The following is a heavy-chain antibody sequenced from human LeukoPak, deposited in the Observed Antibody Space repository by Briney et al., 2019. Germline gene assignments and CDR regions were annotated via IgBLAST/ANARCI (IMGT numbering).Heavy chain of an antibody. CDR1: GGSISSSSYY. J-gene: IGHJ4*02. V-gene: IGHV4-39*01. D-gene: IGHD6-13*01. CDR3: ASPIAAAGRGGDC. Sequence: SETLSLTCTVSGGSISSSSYYWGWIRQPPGKGLEWIGSIYYSGSTYYNPSLKSRVTISVDTSKNQFSLKLSSVTAADTAVYYCASPIAAAGRGGDCWGQGTLVTVSS. CDR2: IYYSGST.